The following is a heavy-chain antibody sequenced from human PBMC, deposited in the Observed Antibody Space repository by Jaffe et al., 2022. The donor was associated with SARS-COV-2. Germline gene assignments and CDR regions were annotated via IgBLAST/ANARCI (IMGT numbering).Heavy chain of an antibody. CDR2: INSDGGNT. CDR1: GFTFSNYA. V-gene: IGHV3-64D*09. Sequence: EVQLVESGGGLVQPGGSLRLSCSASGFTFSNYAMHWVRQAPGKGLEYVSAINSDGGNTYYADSVKDRFTISRDNSKNTLYLQMSSLRPEDTAVYYCVKVRAAAGVYDAFHIWGQGTMVTVSS. D-gene: IGHD6-13*01. J-gene: IGHJ3*02. CDR3: VKVRAAAGVYDAFHI.